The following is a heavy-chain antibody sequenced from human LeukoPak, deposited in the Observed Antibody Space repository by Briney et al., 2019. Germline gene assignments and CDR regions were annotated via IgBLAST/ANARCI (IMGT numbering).Heavy chain of an antibody. J-gene: IGHJ5*02. Sequence: PGWSLRLSCAASGLIVSSNSMSWVRQAAGKGLEWVSFIYSGGRTYYAESVKGGFRIHRDNSKNKKYLQMKSMRAEDTAGYYCAKDKKLAVFGEDHLMFDPWGQGTLVTVSS. D-gene: IGHD3-10*01. V-gene: IGHV3-53*05. CDR1: GLIVSSNS. CDR3: AKDKKLAVFGEDHLMFDP. CDR2: IYSGGRT.